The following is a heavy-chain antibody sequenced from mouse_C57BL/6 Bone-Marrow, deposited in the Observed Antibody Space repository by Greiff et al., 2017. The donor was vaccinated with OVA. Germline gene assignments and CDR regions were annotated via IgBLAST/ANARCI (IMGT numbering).Heavy chain of an antibody. J-gene: IGHJ2*01. CDR3: ARNWDGAYYFDY. D-gene: IGHD4-1*01. CDR1: GYTFTDYY. Sequence: EVQLQQSGPVLVKPGASVKMSCKASGYTFTDYYMNWVKQSHGKSLEWIGVINPYNGGTSYNQKFKGKATLTVDKSSSTAYMELNSLTSEDSAVYYCARNWDGAYYFDYWGQGTTLTVSS. CDR2: INPYNGGT. V-gene: IGHV1-19*01.